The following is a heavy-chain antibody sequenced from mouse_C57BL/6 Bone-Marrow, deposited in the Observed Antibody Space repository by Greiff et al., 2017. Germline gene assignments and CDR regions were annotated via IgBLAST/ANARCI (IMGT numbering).Heavy chain of an antibody. D-gene: IGHD1-1*01. CDR3: ARDYYYGSRRYFDV. Sequence: EVNLVESGGGLVKPGGSLKLSCAASGFTFSSYAISWVRQTPEKRLEWVATISDGGSYTYYPDNVTGRFTISRDNAKNNLYLQMSHLKSEDTAMYYCARDYYYGSRRYFDVWGTGTTVTVSS. V-gene: IGHV5-4*01. J-gene: IGHJ1*03. CDR2: ISDGGSYT. CDR1: GFTFSSYA.